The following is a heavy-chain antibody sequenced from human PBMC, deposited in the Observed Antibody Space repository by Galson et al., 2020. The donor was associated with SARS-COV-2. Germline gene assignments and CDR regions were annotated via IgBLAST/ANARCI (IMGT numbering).Heavy chain of an antibody. CDR3: ARLPVVRGVDS. Sequence: ASETLSLTCTVSGGSINIYYWSWIRQPPGKGLEWIGYLYYGGKTNYNPSLGSRVAISVDTSKSQFSLTLKSVTAADTAVYYCARLPVVRGVDSWGQGILVTVTS. CDR2: LYYGGKT. D-gene: IGHD3-10*01. J-gene: IGHJ4*02. V-gene: IGHV4-59*01. CDR1: GGSINIYY.